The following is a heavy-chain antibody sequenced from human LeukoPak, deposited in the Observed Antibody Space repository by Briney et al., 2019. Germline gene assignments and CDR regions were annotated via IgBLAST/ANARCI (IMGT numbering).Heavy chain of an antibody. CDR1: GFTFSSYA. Sequence: GGSLRLSCAASGFTFSSYAMSWVRQAPGKGLEWVSAISGSGGSTYYADSVKGRFTISRDNAKNSLYLQMNSLRAEDTAVYYCVRGASSSSWYLFDYWGQGTLVTVSS. V-gene: IGHV3-23*01. D-gene: IGHD6-13*01. CDR3: VRGASSSSWYLFDY. J-gene: IGHJ4*02. CDR2: ISGSGGST.